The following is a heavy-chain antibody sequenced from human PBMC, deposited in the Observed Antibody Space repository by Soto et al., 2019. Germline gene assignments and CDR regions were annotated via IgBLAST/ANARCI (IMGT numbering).Heavy chain of an antibody. Sequence: SETLSLTCTVSGGSISSSSYYWGLIRQPPGKGLEWIGSIYYSGSTNYNPSLKSRVTMSVDTSKNQFSLKLSSLTAADTAIYYCARANWFFDYWGQGTLVTVSS. CDR1: GGSISSSSYY. V-gene: IGHV4-39*07. CDR2: IYYSGST. CDR3: ARANWFFDY. D-gene: IGHD7-27*01. J-gene: IGHJ4*02.